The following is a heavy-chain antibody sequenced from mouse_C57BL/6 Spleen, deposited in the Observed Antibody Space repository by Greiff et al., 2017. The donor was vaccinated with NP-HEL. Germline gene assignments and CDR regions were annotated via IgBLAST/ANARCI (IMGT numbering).Heavy chain of an antibody. CDR1: GYTFTSYT. CDR3: AREGGYGSSHFDY. D-gene: IGHD1-1*01. CDR2: INPSSGYT. V-gene: IGHV1-4*01. Sequence: VQLVESGAELARPGASVKMSCKASGYTFTSYTMHWVKQRPGQGLEWIGYINPSSGYTKYNQKFKDKATLTADKSSSTAYMQLSSLTSEDSAVYYCAREGGYGSSHFDYWGQGTTLTVSS. J-gene: IGHJ2*01.